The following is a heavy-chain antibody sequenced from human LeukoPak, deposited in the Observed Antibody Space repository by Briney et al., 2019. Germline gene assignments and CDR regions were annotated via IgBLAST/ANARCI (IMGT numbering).Heavy chain of an antibody. CDR2: INPNSGGT. D-gene: IGHD2-8*01. J-gene: IGHJ5*02. CDR1: GYTFTSYA. CDR3: ARGVLNWFDP. Sequence: ASVKVSCKASGYTFTSYAMNWVRQAPGQGLEWMGWINPNSGGTNYAQKFQGRVTMTRDTSISTAYMELSRLRSDDTAVYYCARGVLNWFDPWGQGTLVTVSS. V-gene: IGHV1-2*02.